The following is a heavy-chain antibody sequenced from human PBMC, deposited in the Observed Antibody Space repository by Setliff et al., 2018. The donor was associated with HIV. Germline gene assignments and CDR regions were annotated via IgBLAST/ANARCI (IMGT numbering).Heavy chain of an antibody. V-gene: IGHV1-8*02. J-gene: IGHJ6*03. D-gene: IGHD2-2*01. CDR3: ARGPSPPYYYYMDV. Sequence: ASVKVSCKASGGTFSSYDINWVRQATGQGLEWMGWMNPNSGNTGYAQKFQGRVTMTRNTSISTAYMELSSLRSEDTAVYYCARGPSPPYYYYMDVWGKGTTVTVSS. CDR1: GGTFSSYD. CDR2: MNPNSGNT.